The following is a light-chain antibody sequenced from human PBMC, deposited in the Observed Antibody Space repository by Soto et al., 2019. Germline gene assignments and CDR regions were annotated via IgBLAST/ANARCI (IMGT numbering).Light chain of an antibody. Sequence: EIVLTQSPATLSLSPGDRATLSCRASQSISSHLAWYQQRPGHVVRLLIYDTSTKATGVPTRFSGSRSGAEFTLPINSLQSEEFAFYYYQPYNNWPLTFSGWAKVYIK. V-gene: IGKV3-15*01. CDR1: QSISSH. CDR2: DTS. J-gene: IGKJ4*01. CDR3: QPYNNWPLT.